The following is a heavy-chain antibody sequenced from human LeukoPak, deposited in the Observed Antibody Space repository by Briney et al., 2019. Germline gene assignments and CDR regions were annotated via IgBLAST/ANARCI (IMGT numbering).Heavy chain of an antibody. CDR2: IRSKAYGGTT. D-gene: IGHD4-17*01. V-gene: IGHV3-49*03. J-gene: IGHJ4*02. CDR1: GFTFGDYA. CDR3: TRDLVGANYGDYWVFDY. Sequence: GGSLRLSCTASGFTFGDYAMSWFRQAPGKGLEWVGFIRSKAYGGTTEYAASVKGRFTISRDDSKSIAYLQMNSLKTGDTAVYYCTRDLVGANYGDYWVFDYWGQGTLVTVSS.